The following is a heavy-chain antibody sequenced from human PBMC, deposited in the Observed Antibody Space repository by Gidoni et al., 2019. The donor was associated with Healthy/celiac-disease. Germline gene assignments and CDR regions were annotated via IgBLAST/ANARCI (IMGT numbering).Heavy chain of an antibody. CDR3: ARPRRGSRVTTGARTDYYGMDV. J-gene: IGHJ6*02. V-gene: IGHV5-10-1*03. CDR2: IDPSDSYT. CDR1: GYSFTSYW. D-gene: IGHD4-4*01. Sequence: EVQLVQSGAEVKKPGESLRISCKGSGYSFTSYWISWVRQMPGKGLEWMGRIDPSDSYTNYSPSFQGHVTISADKSISTAYLQWSSLKASDTAMYYCARPRRGSRVTTGARTDYYGMDVWGQGTTVTVSS.